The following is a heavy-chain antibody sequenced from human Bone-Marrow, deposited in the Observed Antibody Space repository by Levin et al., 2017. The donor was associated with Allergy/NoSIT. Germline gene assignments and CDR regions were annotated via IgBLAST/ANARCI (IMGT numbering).Heavy chain of an antibody. D-gene: IGHD4/OR15-4a*01. J-gene: IGHJ4*02. V-gene: IGHV3-74*01. CDR2: SNEDGSIK. CDR3: SRDLLGADDY. Sequence: GGSLRLSCAASGFTFSRYWMHWVRQAPGKGLEWVSRSNEDGSIKNYADSVKDRFTISRDNVENTLYLQMNSLRVEDTAVYYCSRDLLGADDYWGQGTLVTVSS. CDR1: GFTFSRYW.